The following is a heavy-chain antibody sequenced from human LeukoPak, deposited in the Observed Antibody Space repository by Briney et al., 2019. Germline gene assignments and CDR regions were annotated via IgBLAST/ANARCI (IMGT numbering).Heavy chain of an antibody. J-gene: IGHJ6*03. D-gene: IGHD1-26*01. CDR2: IYHSGST. CDR1: GYSISSGYY. CDR3: ARRGGSYSYYYMDV. Sequence: SETLSLTCAVSGYSISSGYYWGWSRQPPGKGRERIGSIYHSGSTYYTPSLKSRVTISVDTSKNQFSLKLSSVTAADTAVYYCARRGGSYSYYYMDVWGKGTTVTVSS. V-gene: IGHV4-38-2*01.